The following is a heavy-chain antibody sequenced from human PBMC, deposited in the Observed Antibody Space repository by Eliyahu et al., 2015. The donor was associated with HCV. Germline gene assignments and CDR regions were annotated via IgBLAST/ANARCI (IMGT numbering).Heavy chain of an antibody. CDR1: GXXXXDYA. D-gene: IGHD3-10*01. J-gene: IGHJ5*02. CDR2: ISWNSGSI. CDR3: AKDRMGGYYYGSIDP. Sequence: EVQLVESGGGLVQPGRSLXLSXAASGXXXXDYAMYWVRQAPGKGLEWVSGISWNSGSIAYADSVKGRFTISRDNAKKSLYLQMNSLRTEDTALYYCAKDRMGGYYYGSIDPWGQGTLVTVSS. V-gene: IGHV3-9*01.